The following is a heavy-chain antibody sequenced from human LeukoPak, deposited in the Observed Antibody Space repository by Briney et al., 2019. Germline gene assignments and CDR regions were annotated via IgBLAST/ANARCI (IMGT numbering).Heavy chain of an antibody. D-gene: IGHD6-6*01. CDR2: INPNSGGT. J-gene: IGHJ6*03. CDR3: ARAPSFIAARFGYYYYMDV. V-gene: IGHV1-2*02. CDR1: GYTFTGYY. Sequence: ASVKVSCKASGYTFTGYYMHWVRQAPGQGLEWMGWINPNSGGTNYAQKFQGRVTMTRDTSISTAYMELSRLRSDDTAVYYCARAPSFIAARFGYYYYMDVRGKGTTVTVSS.